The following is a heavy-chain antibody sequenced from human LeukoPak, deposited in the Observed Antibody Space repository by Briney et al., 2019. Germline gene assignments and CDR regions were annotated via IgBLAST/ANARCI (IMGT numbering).Heavy chain of an antibody. Sequence: QPGGSLKLSCAASGFTFSGSAMHWVRQASGKGLEWVGRIRSKANSYTTAYAASVKGRFTISRDDSKNTAYLQMNSLKTEDTAVYYCAKARGICGGDCYSNRYGMDVWGQGTTVTVSS. J-gene: IGHJ6*02. CDR1: GFTFSGSA. V-gene: IGHV3-73*01. CDR3: AKARGICGGDCYSNRYGMDV. CDR2: IRSKANSYTT. D-gene: IGHD2-21*02.